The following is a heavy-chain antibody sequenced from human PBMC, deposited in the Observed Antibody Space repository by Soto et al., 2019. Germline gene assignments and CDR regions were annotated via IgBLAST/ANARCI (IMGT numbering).Heavy chain of an antibody. CDR1: GFIFSSYA. D-gene: IGHD6-13*01. CDR2: ISGTGGST. V-gene: IGHV3-23*01. CDR3: AKSSGNRIAAVNYYYYMDV. Sequence: GSLRLSCAASGFIFSSYAMTWVRQAPGKGLEWVSAISGTGGSTYYADSVKGRFTISRDNSENTLSLQMSSLRAEDTAVYYCAKSSGNRIAAVNYYYYMDVWGKGTTVTVSS. J-gene: IGHJ6*03.